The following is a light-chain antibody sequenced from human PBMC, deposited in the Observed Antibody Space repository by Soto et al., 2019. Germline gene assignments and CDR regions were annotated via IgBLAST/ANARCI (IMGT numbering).Light chain of an antibody. V-gene: IGKV1-5*03. Sequence: DIQMTQSPSTLSASVGDRVTITCRASQSISSWLAWYQQKPGKAPNLLIYKASSLESGVPSRFSGSGSGTEFTLTISSLQPDDFATYYCQQYNSYSRTFGGGTKVEIK. CDR3: QQYNSYSRT. CDR1: QSISSW. CDR2: KAS. J-gene: IGKJ4*01.